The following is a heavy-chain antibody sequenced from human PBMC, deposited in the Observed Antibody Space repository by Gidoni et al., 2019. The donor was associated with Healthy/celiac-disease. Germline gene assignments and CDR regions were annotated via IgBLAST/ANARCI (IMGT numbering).Heavy chain of an antibody. V-gene: IGHV3-30-3*01. CDR1: GFTFSSYA. J-gene: IGHJ4*02. CDR2: KSYDGSNK. CDR3: ARSPRGGAAPFDY. D-gene: IGHD1-26*01. Sequence: QVQLVESGGGVVQPGRSLRLSCAASGFTFSSYAMHWVRQAPGKGLEWGAVKSYDGSNKDYADSVKGRFTISRDNAKNTLYLQMNSLRAEDTAVYDCARSPRGGAAPFDYWGQGTLVTVSS.